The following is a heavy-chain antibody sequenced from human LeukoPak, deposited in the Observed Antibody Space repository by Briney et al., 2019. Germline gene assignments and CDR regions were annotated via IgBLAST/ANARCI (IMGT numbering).Heavy chain of an antibody. Sequence: GGSLRLSCAASGFTFSSYAMSWVRQAPGGGLEWVASISGSGDSTYYADSVKGRFTISRDNSKHTLYLQMNSLRAEYTAVYYCAKISAGVRAVSNAFDVWGQGPMVPVSS. V-gene: IGHV3-23*01. CDR2: ISGSGDST. D-gene: IGHD3-10*01. CDR3: AKISAGVRAVSNAFDV. CDR1: GFTFSSYA. J-gene: IGHJ3*01.